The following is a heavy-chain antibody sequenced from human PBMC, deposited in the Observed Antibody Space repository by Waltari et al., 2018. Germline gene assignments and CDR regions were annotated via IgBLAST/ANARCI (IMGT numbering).Heavy chain of an antibody. J-gene: IGHJ4*02. Sequence: QVQLVESGGGVVQPGRSLRLSCAASGFPFSSYGMHWVRQAPGKGLGWVAVVWYDESNKYYADSVKGRFTISRDNSKNTLYLQMNSLGAEDTAMYYCAKGRAIAVAGPPDYWGQGTLVTVSS. D-gene: IGHD6-19*01. V-gene: IGHV3-30*18. CDR1: GFPFSSYG. CDR3: AKGRAIAVAGPPDY. CDR2: VWYDESNK.